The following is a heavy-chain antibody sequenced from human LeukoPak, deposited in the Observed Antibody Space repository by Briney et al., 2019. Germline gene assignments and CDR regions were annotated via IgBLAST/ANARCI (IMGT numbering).Heavy chain of an antibody. J-gene: IGHJ4*02. D-gene: IGHD3-3*01. Sequence: AASVKVSCKASGYTFTGYYMHWVRQAPGQGLAWMGWINPNSGGTNYAQKFQGRVTMTRDTSISTAYMELSRLRSDDTAVYYCARTTYDFWSGTVDYWGQGTLVTVSS. CDR3: ARTTYDFWSGTVDY. V-gene: IGHV1-2*02. CDR1: GYTFTGYY. CDR2: INPNSGGT.